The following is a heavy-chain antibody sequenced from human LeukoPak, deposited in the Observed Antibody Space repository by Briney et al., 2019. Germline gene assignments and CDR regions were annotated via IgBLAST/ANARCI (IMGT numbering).Heavy chain of an antibody. CDR3: ARKRCSGGSCLPVFDY. J-gene: IGHJ4*02. CDR1: GHTFTGYY. V-gene: IGHV1-2*02. Sequence: GASLRVSCEASGHTFTGYYIHWGRQAPGHGLERMLWINPNSGGANYAQTFQGGVTISRDTSTSTPYMEMSRLRADDTAVNYRARKRCSGGSCLPVFDYWGQGTLVTVSS. CDR2: INPNSGGA. D-gene: IGHD2-15*01.